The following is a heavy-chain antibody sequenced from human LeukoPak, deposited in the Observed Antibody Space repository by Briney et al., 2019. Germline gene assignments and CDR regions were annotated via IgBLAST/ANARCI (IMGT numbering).Heavy chain of an antibody. V-gene: IGHV4-59*01. D-gene: IGHD4-17*01. J-gene: IGHJ5*02. Sequence: SETLSLTCTVSGGSISSYYWSWIRQPPGKGLEWIGYIYYSGSTNYNPSLKSRVTISVDTSKNQFSLKLSSVTAADTAVYYCARDYGDYLGSNWFDPWGQGTLVTVSS. CDR1: GGSISSYY. CDR3: ARDYGDYLGSNWFDP. CDR2: IYYSGST.